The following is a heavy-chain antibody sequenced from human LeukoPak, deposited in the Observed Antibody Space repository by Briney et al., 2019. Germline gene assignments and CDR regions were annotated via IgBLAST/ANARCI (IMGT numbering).Heavy chain of an antibody. CDR2: INNRADET. CDR3: ERDPSEYEWQRGWYRDF. J-gene: IGHJ4*02. V-gene: IGHV3-23*01. Sequence: QAGGSLTPSCAASGFSFSSYGMSWFRQAPGKGLEWVSTINNRADETHYADFVRGRFFISRDNSNSRLTLHMNNLRVEDTAVYYCERDPSEYEWQRGWYRDFWGQGSQVTVSS. D-gene: IGHD6-19*01. CDR1: GFSFSSYG.